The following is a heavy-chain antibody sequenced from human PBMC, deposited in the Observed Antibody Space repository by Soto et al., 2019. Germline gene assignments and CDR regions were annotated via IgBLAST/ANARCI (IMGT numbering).Heavy chain of an antibody. D-gene: IGHD2-15*01. CDR2: ISAYNGNT. Sequence: GASVKVSCKASGYTFTSYGISWVRQAPGQGLEWMGWISAYNGNTNYAQKLQGRVTMTTDTSTGTAYMDLTSLRPDDTAVYYCARDFRSSCTGSSCIYFDYWGQGTQVTVSS. V-gene: IGHV1-18*04. CDR3: ARDFRSSCTGSSCIYFDY. CDR1: GYTFTSYG. J-gene: IGHJ4*02.